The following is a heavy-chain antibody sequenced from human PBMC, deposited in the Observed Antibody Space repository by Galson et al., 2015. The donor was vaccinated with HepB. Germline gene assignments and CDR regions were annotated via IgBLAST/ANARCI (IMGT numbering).Heavy chain of an antibody. V-gene: IGHV1-2*02. CDR3: AGGQYSSSWYYFDY. CDR1: GYTFTGYY. J-gene: IGHJ4*02. CDR2: INPNSGGT. Sequence: SVKVSCKASGYTFTGYYMYWVRQAPGQGLEWMGWINPNSGGTNYAQKFQGRVTMTRDTSISTAYMELSRLRSDDTAVYYCAGGQYSSSWYYFDYWGQGTLVTVSS. D-gene: IGHD6-13*01.